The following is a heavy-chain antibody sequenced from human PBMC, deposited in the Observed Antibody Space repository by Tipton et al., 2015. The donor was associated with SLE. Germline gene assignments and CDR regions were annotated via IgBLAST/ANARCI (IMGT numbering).Heavy chain of an antibody. D-gene: IGHD1-26*01. Sequence: TLSLTCAVYGGSFSGYYWSWIRQPAGKGLEWIGHIYTSGSTNYNPSLKSRVTISVDTSKNQFSLKLSSVTAADTAVYCCVATRDAFDIWGQGTMVTVSS. V-gene: IGHV4-59*10. CDR1: GGSFSGYY. CDR2: IYTSGST. CDR3: VATRDAFDI. J-gene: IGHJ3*02.